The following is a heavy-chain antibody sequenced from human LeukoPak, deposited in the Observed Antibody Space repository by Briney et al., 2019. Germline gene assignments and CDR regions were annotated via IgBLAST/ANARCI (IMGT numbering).Heavy chain of an antibody. CDR1: GGSISSYY. Sequence: SETLSLTCTVSGGSISSYYWSWIRRPPGKGLEWIGYIYYSGSTNYNPSLKSRVTISVDTSKNQFSLKLSSVTAADTAVYYCARIEYYYYYMDVWGKGTTVTVSS. V-gene: IGHV4-59*01. CDR3: ARIEYYYYYMDV. J-gene: IGHJ6*03. CDR2: IYYSGST.